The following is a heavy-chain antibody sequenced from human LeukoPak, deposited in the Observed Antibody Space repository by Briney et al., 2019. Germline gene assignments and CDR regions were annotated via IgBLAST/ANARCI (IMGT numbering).Heavy chain of an antibody. J-gene: IGHJ3*02. Sequence: SETLSLTCAVYGGSFSGYYWSWIRQPPGKGLEWIGEINHSGSTNYNPSLKSRVTISVDTSKNQFSLKLSSVTAADTAVYYCARGGGYYYGSGSPAGAFDIWGQGTMVTVSS. V-gene: IGHV4-34*01. D-gene: IGHD3-10*01. CDR3: ARGGGYYYGSGSPAGAFDI. CDR1: GGSFSGYY. CDR2: INHSGST.